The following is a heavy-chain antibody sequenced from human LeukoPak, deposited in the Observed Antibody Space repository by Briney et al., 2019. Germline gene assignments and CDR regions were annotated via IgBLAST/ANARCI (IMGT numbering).Heavy chain of an antibody. CDR2: MNPNSGNT. V-gene: IGHV1-8*03. J-gene: IGHJ5*02. D-gene: IGHD6-25*01. CDR3: AREGAAAEDVNWFDP. CDR1: GYTFTTYD. Sequence: GASVKVSCKASGYTFTTYDINWVRQATGQGLEWMGWMNPNSGNTGSAQKFQGRVTITRNTSISTAYMELSSLRSEDTAVYYCAREGAAAEDVNWFDPWGQGTLVTVSS.